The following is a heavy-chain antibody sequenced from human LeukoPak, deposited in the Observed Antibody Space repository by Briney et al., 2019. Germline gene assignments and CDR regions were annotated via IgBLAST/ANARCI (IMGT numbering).Heavy chain of an antibody. CDR3: ARLFNYYDNSGYYQYYFDY. J-gene: IGHJ4*02. D-gene: IGHD3-22*01. CDR1: GYTLTSYY. V-gene: IGHV1-2*02. CDR2: INPNTGDT. Sequence: ASVTVSCKASGYTLTSYYMHWVRQAPGQGLEWMGWINPNTGDTSFAQKFQGRVTLTRDTSISTAYMELSRLKSDDTAVYYCARLFNYYDNSGYYQYYFDYWGRGTLVTVSS.